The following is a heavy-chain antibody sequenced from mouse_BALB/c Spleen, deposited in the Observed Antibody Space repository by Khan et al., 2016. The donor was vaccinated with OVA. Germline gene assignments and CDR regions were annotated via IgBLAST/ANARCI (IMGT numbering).Heavy chain of an antibody. CDR1: GYSITSDYA. J-gene: IGHJ3*01. CDR3: VRGRSY. Sequence: EVQLVESGPGLVKPSQSLSLTCTVTGYSITSDYAWNWIRQFPGNRLEWMGYINYSGSTSKTPSLKSRMFISRDTSKNQIFLQLNSVTTEDTATYYCVRGRSYWGQGTLVTVSA. CDR2: INYSGST. V-gene: IGHV3-2*02.